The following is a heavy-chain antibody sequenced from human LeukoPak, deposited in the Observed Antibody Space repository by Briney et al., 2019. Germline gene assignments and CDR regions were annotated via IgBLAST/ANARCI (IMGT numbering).Heavy chain of an antibody. V-gene: IGHV5-51*01. D-gene: IGHD3-22*01. CDR2: IYPGDSDT. CDR1: GYSFTSYW. CDR3: ARHSDSVDYYDSSGYYGY. J-gene: IGHJ4*02. Sequence: GESLKISCKGSGYSFTSYWIGWGRQMPGKGLEWMGIIYPGDSDTRYSPSFQGQGTTSADKSISTAYLQWSSLKASYTAMYYCARHSDSVDYYDSSGYYGYWGQGTLVTVSS.